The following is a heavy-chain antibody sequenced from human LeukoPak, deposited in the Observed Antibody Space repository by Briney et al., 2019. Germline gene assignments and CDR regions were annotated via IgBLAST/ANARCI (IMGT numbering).Heavy chain of an antibody. CDR2: ISGSGGST. Sequence: GGSLRLSCAASGFTFSSYAMSWVRLAPGKGLEWVSDISGSGGSTYYADSVKGRFTISRDNSKNTLYLQMNSLRAEDTAVYYCARGPSGYHNTGGQGTLVTVSS. CDR1: GFTFSSYA. D-gene: IGHD5-12*01. V-gene: IGHV3-23*01. J-gene: IGHJ4*02. CDR3: ARGPSGYHNT.